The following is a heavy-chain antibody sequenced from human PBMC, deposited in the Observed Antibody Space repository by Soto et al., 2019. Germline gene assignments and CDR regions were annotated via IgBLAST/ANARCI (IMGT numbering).Heavy chain of an antibody. Sequence: PGGSLRLSCASSRFTFSDSSMHWVRQAPGKGLEWVAVISYDGSDKYYADSVKGRFTISRDNSKNTLYLQMTSLRPEDSAVYYCARDGATMVVLYYFDSWGHGTLVTVSS. J-gene: IGHJ4*01. CDR3: ARDGATMVVLYYFDS. CDR2: ISYDGSDK. V-gene: IGHV3-30-3*01. D-gene: IGHD5-12*01. CDR1: RFTFSDSS.